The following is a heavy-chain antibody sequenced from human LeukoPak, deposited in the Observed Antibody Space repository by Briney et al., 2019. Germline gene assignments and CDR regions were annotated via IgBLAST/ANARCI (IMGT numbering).Heavy chain of an antibody. CDR2: IDHSGNL. CDR1: GGSISGDS. Sequence: SETLSLTCAVYGGSISGDSWNWVRQPPGKGLEWIWEIDHSGNLNYNPSLKSRVTISVDTSKNQFSLKLSSVTAADTAVYYCARGITKSDPIVVVPAAIRVAQAFDYWGQGTLVTVSS. D-gene: IGHD2-2*01. J-gene: IGHJ4*02. CDR3: ARGITKSDPIVVVPAAIRVAQAFDY. V-gene: IGHV4-34*01.